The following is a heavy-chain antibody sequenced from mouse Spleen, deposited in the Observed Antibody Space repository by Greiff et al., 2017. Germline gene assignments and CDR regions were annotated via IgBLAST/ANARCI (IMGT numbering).Heavy chain of an antibody. CDR3: AKIYYDYYYAMDY. Sequence: QVQLKESGAELAKPGASVKLSCKASGYTFTSYWMHWVKQRPGQGLEWIGYINPSSGYTKYNQKFKDKATLTADKSSSTAYMQLSSLTYEDSAVYYCAKIYYDYYYAMDYWGQGTSVTVSS. CDR2: INPSSGYT. V-gene: IGHV1-7*01. D-gene: IGHD2-4*01. J-gene: IGHJ4*01. CDR1: GYTFTSYW.